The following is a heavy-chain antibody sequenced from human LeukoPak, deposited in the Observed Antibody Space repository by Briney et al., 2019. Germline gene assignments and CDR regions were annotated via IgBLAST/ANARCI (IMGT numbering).Heavy chain of an antibody. J-gene: IGHJ5*02. Sequence: ASVTVSCKASGYTFTGYYMHWVRQAPGQGLEWMGWINPNSGGTNYAQKFQGRVTMTRDTSISTAYMELSRLRSDDTAVYYCARDFVATRGNWFDPWGQGTPVTVSS. CDR3: ARDFVATRGNWFDP. CDR1: GYTFTGYY. V-gene: IGHV1-2*02. CDR2: INPNSGGT. D-gene: IGHD5-12*01.